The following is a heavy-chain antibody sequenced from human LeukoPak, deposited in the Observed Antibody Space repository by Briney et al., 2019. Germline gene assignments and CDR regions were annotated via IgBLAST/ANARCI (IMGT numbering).Heavy chain of an antibody. Sequence: SETLSLTCTVSGGSISTYYWSWIRQSPGKGLEWIGYIYYSGSTNYNPSLKSRVTISVDTSKNQFSLKLSSVAAADTAVYYCARHETYYYGMGVWGQGTTVTVSS. V-gene: IGHV4-59*08. CDR2: IYYSGST. CDR1: GGSISTYY. CDR3: ARHETYYYGMGV. J-gene: IGHJ6*02.